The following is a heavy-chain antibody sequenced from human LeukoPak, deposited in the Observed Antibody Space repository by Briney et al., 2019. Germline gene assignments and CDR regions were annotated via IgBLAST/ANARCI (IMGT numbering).Heavy chain of an antibody. CDR2: ISTDGGGT. J-gene: IGHJ6*02. Sequence: GGSLRLSCAASGXTFSDYAMHWVRQAPGKGLEYVSAISTDGGGTYYVNSVKGRFTISRDNSKNTLYLQMGSLRAEDTAVYYRARDLDSAHSYGLDVWGQGTTVTVSS. D-gene: IGHD3-10*01. V-gene: IGHV3-64*01. CDR3: ARDLDSAHSYGLDV. CDR1: GXTFSDYA.